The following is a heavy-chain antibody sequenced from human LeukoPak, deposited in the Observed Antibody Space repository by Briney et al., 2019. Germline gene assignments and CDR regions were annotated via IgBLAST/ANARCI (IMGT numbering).Heavy chain of an antibody. V-gene: IGHV1-8*01. J-gene: IGHJ5*02. Sequence: ASVKVSCKASRYTFTSYDINWVRQATGQGLEWMGWMNPNSGNTGYAQKFQGRVTMTRNTSISTAYMELSSLRSEDTAVYYCARGYYYDSSGQRNWFDPWGQGTLVTVSS. D-gene: IGHD3-22*01. CDR1: RYTFTSYD. CDR2: MNPNSGNT. CDR3: ARGYYYDSSGQRNWFDP.